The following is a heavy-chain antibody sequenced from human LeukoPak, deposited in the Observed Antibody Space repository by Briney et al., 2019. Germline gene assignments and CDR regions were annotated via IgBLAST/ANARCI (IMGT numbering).Heavy chain of an antibody. J-gene: IGHJ6*02. V-gene: IGHV1-2*02. D-gene: IGHD4-17*01. CDR2: FNPYSGTS. CDR1: GYTFTDYY. Sequence: ASVTVSCKASGYTFTDYYMHWVRQAPGQGLEWVGSFNPYSGTSKYAQKLQGRVTMTGDTSISTAYLRLGRVIGDDTAVYYCAKNGDYGYAMDVWGQGTTVTVSS. CDR3: AKNGDYGYAMDV.